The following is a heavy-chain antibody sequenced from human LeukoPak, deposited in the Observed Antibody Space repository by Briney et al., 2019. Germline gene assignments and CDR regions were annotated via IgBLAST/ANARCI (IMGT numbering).Heavy chain of an antibody. CDR2: IYYSGST. CDR3: ARSFGSGYYTSTGWFDP. Sequence: SETLSLTCTVSGGSISSSSYYWGWIRQLPGKGLEWIGSIYYSGSTYYNPSLKSRVTISVDTSKNQFSLKLSSVTAADTAVYYCARSFGSGYYTSTGWFDPWGQGTLVTVSS. V-gene: IGHV4-39*01. J-gene: IGHJ5*02. D-gene: IGHD3-3*01. CDR1: GGSISSSSYY.